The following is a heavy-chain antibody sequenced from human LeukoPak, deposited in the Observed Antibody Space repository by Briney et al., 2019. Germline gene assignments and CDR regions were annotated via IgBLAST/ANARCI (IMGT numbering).Heavy chain of an antibody. J-gene: IGHJ4*02. Sequence: GGSLRLSCAGSGFTLSSYAMSWVRQAPGKGLEWVSGLSSSGANTFYADSVKGRFTISKDNSQNMAYLQMNSLRAEDTAVYYCAKGSRVTVVSHFDFWGQGALVSVSS. CDR3: AKGSRVTVVSHFDF. V-gene: IGHV3-23*01. D-gene: IGHD4-23*01. CDR1: GFTLSSYA. CDR2: LSSSGANT.